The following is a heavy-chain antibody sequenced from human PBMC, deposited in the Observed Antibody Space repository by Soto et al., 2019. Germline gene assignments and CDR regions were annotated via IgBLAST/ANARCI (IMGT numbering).Heavy chain of an antibody. Sequence: ASVKVSCKASGYTFTSYGISWVRQAPGQGLERMGWISAYNGNTNYAQKLQGRVTMTTDTSTSTAYMELRSLRSGDTAVYYCARDPETYYYGSGSYYYYYYGMDGWGQGSTVTVCS. CDR2: ISAYNGNT. CDR3: ARDPETYYYGSGSYYYYYYGMDG. D-gene: IGHD3-10*01. CDR1: GYTFTSYG. J-gene: IGHJ6*02. V-gene: IGHV1-18*04.